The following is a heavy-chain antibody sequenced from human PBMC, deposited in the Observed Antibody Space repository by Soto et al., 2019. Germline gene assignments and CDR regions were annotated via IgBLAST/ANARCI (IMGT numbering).Heavy chain of an antibody. V-gene: IGHV4-59*08. CDR1: GGSISSYY. D-gene: IGHD2-15*01. J-gene: IGHJ3*02. CDR2: IYYSGST. CDR3: ARRDRYCSGGSCLPGAFDI. Sequence: SETLSLTCTVSGGSISSYYWSWIRQPPGKGLEWIGYIYYSGSTNYNPSLKSRVTISVDTSKNQFSLKLSSVTAADTAVYYCARRDRYCSGGSCLPGAFDIWGQGTMVTVSS.